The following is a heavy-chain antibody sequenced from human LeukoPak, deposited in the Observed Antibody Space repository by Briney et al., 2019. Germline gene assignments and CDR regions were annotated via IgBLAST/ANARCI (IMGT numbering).Heavy chain of an antibody. CDR3: AKDPSLRVTADY. D-gene: IGHD2-21*02. Sequence: GGSLRLSCAASGFTVSSNYMSWVRQAPGKGLEWVSVIYSGGSTYYADSVKGRFTISRDNSKNTLYLQMNSLRAEDTAVYYCAKDPSLRVTADYWGQGTLVTVSS. CDR2: IYSGGST. J-gene: IGHJ4*02. CDR1: GFTVSSNY. V-gene: IGHV3-53*01.